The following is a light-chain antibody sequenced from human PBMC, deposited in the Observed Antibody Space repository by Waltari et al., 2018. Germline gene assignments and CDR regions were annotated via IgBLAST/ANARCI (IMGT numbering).Light chain of an antibody. J-gene: IGLJ2*01. Sequence: QSALTQPASVSGSPGQSITAACTGVHPNKFVPWYHQQPGKAPSLIIYGFSERPPGVSHRFSRSKSGSTAYLTISVLQAEDESNYFCTSYAGSTLFVIFGGGTKLTVL. CDR2: GFS. CDR1: VHPNKF. V-gene: IGLV2-14*03. CDR3: TSYAGSTLFVI.